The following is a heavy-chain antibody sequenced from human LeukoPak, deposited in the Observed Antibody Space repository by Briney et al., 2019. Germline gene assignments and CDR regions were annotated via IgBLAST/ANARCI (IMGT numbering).Heavy chain of an antibody. CDR2: ISGSGGST. V-gene: IGHV3-23*01. Sequence: PGGSLRLSCAASGFIFSSYAMSWVRQAPGKGLEWVSAISGSGGSTYYADSVKGRFTISRDNSKKILHLQMNSLRAEDTAVYYCGKEVERHFDLKYWGQGTLVTVSS. CDR1: GFIFSSYA. J-gene: IGHJ4*02. CDR3: GKEVERHFDLKY.